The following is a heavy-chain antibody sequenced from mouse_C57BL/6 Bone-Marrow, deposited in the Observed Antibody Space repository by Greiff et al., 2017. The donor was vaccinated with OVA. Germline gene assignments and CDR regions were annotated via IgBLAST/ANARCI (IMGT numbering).Heavy chain of an antibody. Sequence: QVQLKQPGAELVRPGSSVKLSCKASGYTFTSYWMDWVKQRPGQGLEWIGNIYPSDSETHYNQKFKDKATLTVDKSSSTAYMQLSSLTSEDSAVYYCARDDGYPHWYFDVWGTGTTVTVSS. J-gene: IGHJ1*03. CDR1: GYTFTSYW. CDR2: IYPSDSET. D-gene: IGHD2-3*01. V-gene: IGHV1-61*01. CDR3: ARDDGYPHWYFDV.